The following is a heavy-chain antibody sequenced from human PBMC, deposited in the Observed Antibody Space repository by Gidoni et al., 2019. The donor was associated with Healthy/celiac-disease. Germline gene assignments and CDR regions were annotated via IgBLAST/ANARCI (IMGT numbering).Heavy chain of an antibody. CDR2: IWYDGSNK. Sequence: QVQLVESGGGVVQPGRSLRLYCAASGFTFSSYGMHWVRQAPGKGLEWLAVIWYDGSNKYYADSVKGRFTISRDNSKNTLYLQMNSLRAEDTAVYYCARANWNYVQYFDYWGQGTLVTVSS. J-gene: IGHJ4*02. CDR3: ARANWNYVQYFDY. CDR1: GFTFSSYG. D-gene: IGHD1-7*01. V-gene: IGHV3-33*01.